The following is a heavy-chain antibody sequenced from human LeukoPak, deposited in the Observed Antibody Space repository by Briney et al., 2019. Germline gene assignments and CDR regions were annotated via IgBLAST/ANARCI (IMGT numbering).Heavy chain of an antibody. D-gene: IGHD6-19*01. Sequence: SETLSLTCSVSGGSISNYYWSWIRQPPGKQLEWIGYISYSGTPNYNPSLKSRVTISVDMSKNQFSLRLGSVSAADTAVYYCARGYVNGWYHDYWGQGNPVTVSS. CDR2: ISYSGTP. V-gene: IGHV4-59*01. CDR1: GGSISNYY. CDR3: ARGYVNGWYHDY. J-gene: IGHJ4*02.